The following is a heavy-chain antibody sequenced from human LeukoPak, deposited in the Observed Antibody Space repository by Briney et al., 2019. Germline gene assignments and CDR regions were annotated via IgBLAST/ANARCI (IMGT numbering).Heavy chain of an antibody. CDR2: ISYDGSNK. CDR3: ARDFPHIVVVPRGYFDY. J-gene: IGHJ4*02. CDR1: GFTFSSYG. V-gene: IGHV3-30*03. Sequence: PGGSLRLSCAASGFTFSSYGMHWVRQAPGKGLEWVAVISYDGSNKYYADSVKGRFTISRDNSKNTLYLQMNSLRAEDTAVYYCARDFPHIVVVPRGYFDYWGRGTLVTVSS. D-gene: IGHD2-2*01.